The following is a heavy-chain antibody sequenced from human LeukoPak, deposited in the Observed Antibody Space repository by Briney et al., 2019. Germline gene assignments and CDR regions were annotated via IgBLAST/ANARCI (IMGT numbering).Heavy chain of an antibody. D-gene: IGHD3-10*01. CDR2: VKSRSAGETT. CDR1: GFSISNDW. Sequence: PGGSLRLSCAVSGFSISNDWMSWVRQAPGKDLEWVARVKSRSAGETTDYAAPVKGRFTISRDDSKNTLYLQMNSLKTEDAAVYYCTLIQGWGSGSYYRDFWGQGTLVTVSS. CDR3: TLIQGWGSGSYYRDF. J-gene: IGHJ4*02. V-gene: IGHV3-15*01.